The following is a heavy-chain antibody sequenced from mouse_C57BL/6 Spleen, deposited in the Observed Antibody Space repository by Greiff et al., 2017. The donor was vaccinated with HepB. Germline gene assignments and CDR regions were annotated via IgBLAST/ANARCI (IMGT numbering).Heavy chain of an antibody. J-gene: IGHJ3*01. CDR2: IRLKSDNYAT. Sequence: EVQLQESGGGLVQPGGSMKLSCVASGFTFSNYWMNWVRQSPEKGLEWVAQIRLKSDNYATHYAESVKGRFTISRDDSKSSVYLQMNNLRAEDTGIYYCTGESTTVVAPFAYWGQGTLVTVSA. V-gene: IGHV6-3*01. CDR3: TGESTTVVAPFAY. D-gene: IGHD1-1*01. CDR1: GFTFSNYW.